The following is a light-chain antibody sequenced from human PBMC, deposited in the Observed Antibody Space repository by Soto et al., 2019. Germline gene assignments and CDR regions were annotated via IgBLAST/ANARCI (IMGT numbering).Light chain of an antibody. CDR1: QGISNF. CDR2: AAS. J-gene: IGKJ1*01. CDR3: QKYNSAPWT. V-gene: IGKV1-27*01. Sequence: DIQMTQSPSSLSASVGDRVTITCRASQGISNFLAWYQQKPGKVPKLLIYAASTLESGVPSRFSGSGSGTDFTLTITSLQPEDVATYYCQKYNSAPWTFGQGTKVEIK.